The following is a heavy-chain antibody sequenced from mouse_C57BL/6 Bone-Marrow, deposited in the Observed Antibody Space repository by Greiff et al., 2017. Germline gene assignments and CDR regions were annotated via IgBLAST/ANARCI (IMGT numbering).Heavy chain of an antibody. CDR3: ARKDYDLYYAMDY. CDR2: IYPGSGST. J-gene: IGHJ4*01. Sequence: VQLQQPGAELVKPGASVKMSCKASGYTFTSYWITWVKQRPGQGLEWIGDIYPGSGSTNYNEKFKSKATLTVDTSSSTDYMQLSSLTSEDSAVYYCARKDYDLYYAMDYWGQGTSVTVSA. D-gene: IGHD2-4*01. CDR1: GYTFTSYW. V-gene: IGHV1-55*01.